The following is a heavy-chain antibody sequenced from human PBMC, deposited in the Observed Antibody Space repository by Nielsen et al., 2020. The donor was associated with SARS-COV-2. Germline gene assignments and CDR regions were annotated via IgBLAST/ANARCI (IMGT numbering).Heavy chain of an antibody. V-gene: IGHV4-30-4*01. Sequence: GKGLEWIGDIYYSGSTYYNPSLKSRVTISVDTSKNQFSLKLSSVTAADTAVYYCARSAAGATIPDYWGQGTLVTVSS. D-gene: IGHD1-26*01. CDR3: ARSAAGATIPDY. J-gene: IGHJ4*02. CDR2: IYYSGST.